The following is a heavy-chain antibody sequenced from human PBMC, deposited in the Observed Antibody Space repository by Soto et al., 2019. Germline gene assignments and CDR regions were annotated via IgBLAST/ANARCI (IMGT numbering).Heavy chain of an antibody. CDR3: TRDPSSGRRDWYFDL. J-gene: IGHJ2*01. CDR1: GVTVSSYE. V-gene: IGHV3-48*03. Sequence: GGSLSRSWAASGVTVSSYEMNWVRQAPGKGLDWVSYISTSGSTIYYADSVKGRFTISRDNAKNSLYLQMNSLRAEDTAVYYCTRDPSSGRRDWYFDLWGRGTLVTVAS. CDR2: ISTSGSTI. D-gene: IGHD3-22*01.